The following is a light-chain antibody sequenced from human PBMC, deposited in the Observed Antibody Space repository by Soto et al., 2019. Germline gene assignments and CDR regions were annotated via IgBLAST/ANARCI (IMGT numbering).Light chain of an antibody. J-gene: IGLJ2*01. CDR2: LNGDGSH. V-gene: IGLV4-69*01. CDR3: QTWGSGAVI. Sequence: QPVLTQAPSASASLGASVKLTCTLSSGHSNYAIAWHQQQPEKGPRYLMKLNGDGSHSKGDGIPDRFSGSSSGAERYLTISSLQSDYEADYYCQTWGSGAVIFGGGTKLTVL. CDR1: SGHSNYA.